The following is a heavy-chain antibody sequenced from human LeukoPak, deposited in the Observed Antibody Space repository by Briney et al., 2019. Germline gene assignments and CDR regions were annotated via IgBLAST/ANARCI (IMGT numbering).Heavy chain of an antibody. D-gene: IGHD3-10*01. J-gene: IGHJ6*03. V-gene: IGHV3-48*04. CDR1: GFTFSSYS. CDR2: ISSSSSTI. CDR3: ARDPRTFNYYGSGSYPLYYYYYMDV. Sequence: PGGSLRLSCAASGFTFSSYSMNWVRQAPGKGLEWVSYISSSSSTIYYADSVKGRFTISRDNAKNSLYLQINSLRAEDTAVYYCARDPRTFNYYGSGSYPLYYYYYMDVWGKGTTGTASS.